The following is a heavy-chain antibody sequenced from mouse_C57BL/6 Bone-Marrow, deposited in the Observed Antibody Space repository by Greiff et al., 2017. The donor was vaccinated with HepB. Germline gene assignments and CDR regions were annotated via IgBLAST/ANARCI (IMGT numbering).Heavy chain of an antibody. V-gene: IGHV1-7*01. D-gene: IGHD2-2*01. CDR2: INPSSGYT. J-gene: IGHJ4*01. Sequence: QVQLQQSGAELAKPGASVKLSCKATGYTFTSYWMHWVKQRPGQGLEWIGYINPSSGYTKYNQKFKDKATLTADTSSSTAYMQLSSLTYEDSAVYYCARYGYGAMDYWGQGTSVTVSS. CDR3: ARYGYGAMDY. CDR1: GYTFTSYW.